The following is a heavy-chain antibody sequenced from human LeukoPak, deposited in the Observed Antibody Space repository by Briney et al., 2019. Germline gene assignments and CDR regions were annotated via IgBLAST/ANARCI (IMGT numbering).Heavy chain of an antibody. V-gene: IGHV4-59*12. CDR3: ARGPYYGSGSSLDY. J-gene: IGHJ4*01. D-gene: IGHD3-10*01. CDR2: IYYSGST. CDR1: GGSISSYY. Sequence: SETLSLTCTVSGGSISSYYWSWIRQPPGKGLEWIGYIYYSGSTNYNPSLKSRVTMSVDTSKNQFSLKLSSVTAADTAVYYCARGPYYGSGSSLDYWGHGTLVTVSS.